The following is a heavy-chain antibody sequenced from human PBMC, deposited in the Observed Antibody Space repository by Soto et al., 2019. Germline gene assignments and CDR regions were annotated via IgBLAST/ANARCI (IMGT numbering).Heavy chain of an antibody. CDR3: ARGLILWFGELSRRGGYYYYMDV. D-gene: IGHD3-10*01. CDR1: GGSFSGYQ. CDR2: INDSGNI. J-gene: IGHJ6*03. V-gene: IGHV4-34*01. Sequence: QVQLQQWGAGLLKPSETLSLTCAVYGGSFSGYQWTWIRQTPGKGLEWIGEINDSGNINYNPSLQSRVTILVDTAKKQISLKLSCVTAADTAVYYCARGLILWFGELSRRGGYYYYMDVWGKGTTVTVSS.